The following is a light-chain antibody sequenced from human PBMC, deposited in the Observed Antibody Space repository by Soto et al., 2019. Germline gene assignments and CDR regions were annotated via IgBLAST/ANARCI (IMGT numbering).Light chain of an antibody. J-gene: IGKJ5*01. CDR1: QSISTW. V-gene: IGKV1-5*01. CDR2: DAS. CDR3: QQYNSYPST. Sequence: DIQMTRSPSTVSASVGDGATITCRASQSISTWLAWYQQKPGKAPKLLIYDASTLESGVPSGFSGSGSGTEFTLTISILQPDDFATYYCQQYNSYPSTFGQGTRLEIK.